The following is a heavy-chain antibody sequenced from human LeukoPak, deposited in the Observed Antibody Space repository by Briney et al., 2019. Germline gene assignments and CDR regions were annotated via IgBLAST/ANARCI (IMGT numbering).Heavy chain of an antibody. CDR3: ARGVRSGSFTSDY. Sequence: SETLSLTCTVSGGSVSSGSYSWSWIRQPPGKGLEWVGYLYNSGSTNYNPSLKSRVTMSVDTSKNQFSLRLSSVTAADTAMYYCARGVRSGSFTSDYWGQGTLVTVSS. V-gene: IGHV4-61*01. D-gene: IGHD1-26*01. CDR2: LYNSGST. CDR1: GGSVSSGSYS. J-gene: IGHJ4*02.